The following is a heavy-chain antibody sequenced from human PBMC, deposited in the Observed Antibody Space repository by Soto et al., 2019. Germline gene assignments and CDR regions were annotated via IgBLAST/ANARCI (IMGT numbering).Heavy chain of an antibody. CDR1: GFTFNNYW. D-gene: IGHD3-10*01. Sequence: PGGSLRLSCEASGFTFNNYWMHWVRQGPGKGLTWVSRINSHGTSISYADSVKGRFSISRDNARNTLYLQMNSLRVEDTAVYYCARDPPGSGKYLYYGMDVWGQGTTVTVSS. V-gene: IGHV3-74*01. J-gene: IGHJ6*02. CDR2: INSHGTSI. CDR3: ARDPPGSGKYLYYGMDV.